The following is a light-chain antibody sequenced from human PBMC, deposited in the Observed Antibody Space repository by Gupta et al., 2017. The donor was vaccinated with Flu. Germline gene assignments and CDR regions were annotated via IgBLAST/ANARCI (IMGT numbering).Light chain of an antibody. CDR1: NSDVGGYNF. Sequence: QSALTQPRSVSGSPGQSVTISCTGTNSDVGGYNFVSWYQRHPGKAPILIIYDVTKRPSGVPDRFSGSKSGKKASLTISGLQAEDEADYYCCSHAGSYAVFGGGTKLTVL. CDR3: CSHAGSYAV. CDR2: DVT. J-gene: IGLJ2*01. V-gene: IGLV2-11*01.